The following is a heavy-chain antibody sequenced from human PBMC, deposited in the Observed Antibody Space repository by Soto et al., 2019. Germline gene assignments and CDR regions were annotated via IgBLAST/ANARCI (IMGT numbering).Heavy chain of an antibody. CDR1: GFTFSDYY. J-gene: IGHJ4*02. V-gene: IGHV3-11*05. CDR2: ISSNNSYT. Sequence: KPGGSLRLSCAASGFTFSDYYMSWIRQAPGKGLEWVSYISSNNSYTNYTDFVKGRFTISRDNAKNSLYLQMNSLRAEDTAVYYCARDHHRYSGYDYVDYWGQGT. CDR3: ARDHHRYSGYDYVDY. D-gene: IGHD5-12*01.